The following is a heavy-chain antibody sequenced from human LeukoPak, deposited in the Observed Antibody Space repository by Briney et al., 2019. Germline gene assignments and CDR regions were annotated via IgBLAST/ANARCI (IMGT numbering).Heavy chain of an antibody. CDR1: GFTFSSYA. Sequence: PGGSLRLSCAASGFTFSSYAMSWVRQAPGKGLEWVSAISGSGGSTYYADSVKGRFTISRDNSKNTLYLQMNSLRAEDTAVYYCAKDLSHYGDYGSGAFDIWGQGTMVTVSS. CDR2: ISGSGGST. CDR3: AKDLSHYGDYGSGAFDI. J-gene: IGHJ3*02. D-gene: IGHD4-17*01. V-gene: IGHV3-23*01.